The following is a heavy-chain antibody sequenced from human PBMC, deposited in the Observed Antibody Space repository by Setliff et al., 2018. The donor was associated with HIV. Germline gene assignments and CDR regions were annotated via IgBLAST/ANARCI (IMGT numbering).Heavy chain of an antibody. J-gene: IGHJ5*02. CDR3: VRHVGKFCSDASCYGVGWFDH. CDR2: IYHRGST. CDR1: GGSFSGYY. V-gene: IGHV4-34*01. D-gene: IGHD2-2*01. Sequence: PSETLSLTCAVYGGSFSGYYWGWIRQPPGKGLEWIGSIYHRGSTYYKPSLKSRVSISVDTSKNRFSLGLRSVSAADTAVYYCVRHVGKFCSDASCYGVGWFDHWGQGALVTVSS.